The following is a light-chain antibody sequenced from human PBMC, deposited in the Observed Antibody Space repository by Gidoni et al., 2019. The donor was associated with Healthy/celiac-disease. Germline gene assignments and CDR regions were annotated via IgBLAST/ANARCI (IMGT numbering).Light chain of an antibody. Sequence: SPELTQDPAVSVALGQTVMITWPGDRLRSQYARWYQQKPGQAPVLVIYGKNNRPSGIPDRFSGSSSGNTASLTIAGAQAEDAADYYCNARDSSGNHRVVFGGWTKLTVL. CDR2: GKN. V-gene: IGLV3-19*01. CDR3: NARDSSGNHRVV. CDR1: RLRSQY. J-gene: IGLJ2*01.